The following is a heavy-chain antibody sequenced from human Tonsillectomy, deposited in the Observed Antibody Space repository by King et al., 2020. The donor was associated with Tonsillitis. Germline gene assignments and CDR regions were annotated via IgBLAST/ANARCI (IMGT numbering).Heavy chain of an antibody. CDR1: GFTFSSYW. V-gene: IGHV3-74*01. CDR2: INTDGTTT. D-gene: IGHD1-26*01. CDR3: ARYVSGSRDY. J-gene: IGHJ4*02. Sequence: DVQLVESGGGLVQPGGSLRLSCAASGFTFSSYWMHWVRQAPGKGLVWVSRINTDGTTTTYADSVKGRFTISRDNAKNTLYLQMNSLRAEDTAVYYCARYVSGSRDYWGQGTLVTVSS.